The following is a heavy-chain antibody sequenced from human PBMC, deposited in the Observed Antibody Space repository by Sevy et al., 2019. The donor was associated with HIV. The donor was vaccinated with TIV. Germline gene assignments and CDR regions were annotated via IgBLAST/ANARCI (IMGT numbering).Heavy chain of an antibody. CDR2: ISYDGSNK. J-gene: IGHJ4*02. CDR1: GFTFSSYG. CDR3: AKDTRDGYYDY. V-gene: IGHV3-30*18. Sequence: GGSLSLSCAASGFTFSSYGMHWVRQAPGKGLEWVAVISYDGSNKYYADSVKGRFTISRDNSKNTLYLQMNSLRAEDTAVYYCAKDTRDGYYDYWGQGTLVTVSS.